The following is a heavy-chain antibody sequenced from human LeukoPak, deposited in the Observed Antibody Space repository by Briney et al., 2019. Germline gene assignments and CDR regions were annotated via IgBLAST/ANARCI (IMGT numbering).Heavy chain of an antibody. Sequence: GGSLRLSCAASGFTFSSYEMNWVRQAPGKGLEWVSYISSSSSTIYYADSVKGRFTISRDNAKNSLYLQMNSLRAEDTAVYYCARERSSGWPALFDYWGQGTLVTVSS. D-gene: IGHD6-19*01. CDR3: ARERSSGWPALFDY. J-gene: IGHJ4*02. V-gene: IGHV3-48*01. CDR2: ISSSSSTI. CDR1: GFTFSSYE.